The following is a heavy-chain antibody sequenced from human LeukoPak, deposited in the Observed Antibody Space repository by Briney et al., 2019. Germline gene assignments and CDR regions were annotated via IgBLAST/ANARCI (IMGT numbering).Heavy chain of an antibody. J-gene: IGHJ4*02. V-gene: IGHV3-64D*08. CDR3: ARGPSGYSYGYALDY. Sequence: GGSLRLSCSASGFTISSYVMYWVRQAPGKGLEYVSAISTNGINTYYADSVKGRFSISRDTSKNTLYLQMNSLRAEDTAVYYCARGPSGYSYGYALDYWGQGTLVTVSS. D-gene: IGHD5-18*01. CDR2: ISTNGINT. CDR1: GFTISSYV.